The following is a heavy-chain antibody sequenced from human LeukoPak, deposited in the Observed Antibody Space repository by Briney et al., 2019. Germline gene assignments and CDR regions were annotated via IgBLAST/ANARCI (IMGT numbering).Heavy chain of an antibody. J-gene: IGHJ4*02. Sequence: SETLSLTCTVSGGSISSSSYYWGWIRQPPGKGLEWIGSIYYSGSTYYNPSLKSRVTISVDTSKNQFSLKLSSVTAADTAVYYCARGSSSGYYYQTTLDYWGQGTLVTVSS. CDR1: GGSISSSSYY. D-gene: IGHD3-22*01. CDR2: IYYSGST. V-gene: IGHV4-39*07. CDR3: ARGSSSGYYYQTTLDY.